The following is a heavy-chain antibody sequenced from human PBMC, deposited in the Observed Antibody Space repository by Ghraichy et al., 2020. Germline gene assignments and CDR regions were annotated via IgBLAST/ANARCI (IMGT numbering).Heavy chain of an antibody. Sequence: GGSLRLSCAASGFTVSSNYMSWVRQAPGTGLEWVSVIYSGDKTYYADSVKGRFTISRDNSKNTLYLQMNSLRAEDTAVYYCARATRGWFDPWGQGTLVTVSS. CDR2: IYSGDKT. CDR1: GFTVSSNY. D-gene: IGHD2-2*01. J-gene: IGHJ5*02. V-gene: IGHV3-53*01. CDR3: ARATRGWFDP.